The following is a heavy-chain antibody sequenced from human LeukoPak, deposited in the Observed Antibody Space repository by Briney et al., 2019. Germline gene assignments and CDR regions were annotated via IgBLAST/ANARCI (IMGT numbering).Heavy chain of an antibody. V-gene: IGHV4-39*01. D-gene: IGHD6-19*01. J-gene: IGHJ6*02. CDR3: ARLSSSGWSKGYYYYYGMDV. CDR2: IYYSGST. Sequence: SETLSLTCTVSGGSISSSSYYWGWISQPPGKGLEWIGSIYYSGSTYYNPSLKSRVTISVDTSKNQFSLKLSSVTAADTAVYYCARLSSSGWSKGYYYYYGMDVWGQGTTVTVSS. CDR1: GGSISSSSYY.